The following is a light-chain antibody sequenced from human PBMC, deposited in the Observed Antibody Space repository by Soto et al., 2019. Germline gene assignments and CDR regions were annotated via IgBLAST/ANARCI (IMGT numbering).Light chain of an antibody. Sequence: DSQITQEISSLSASVGDRVTITCLASQRISTYLNWYHQKPGKAPDLLIYAASSLKSGVLSRFSGSGSGTHFTLTITGLQPADFATYYSQQNFSISITFGQGTRLEI. V-gene: IGKV1-39*01. CDR1: QRISTY. CDR3: QQNFSISIT. J-gene: IGKJ5*01. CDR2: AAS.